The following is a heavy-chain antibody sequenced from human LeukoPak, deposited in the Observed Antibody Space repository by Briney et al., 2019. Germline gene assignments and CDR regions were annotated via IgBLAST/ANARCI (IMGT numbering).Heavy chain of an antibody. V-gene: IGHV3-23*01. CDR1: GFTFSTYA. Sequence: PGGSLRLSCAASGFTFSTYAMTWVRQAPGKGLEWVSGISGSGTSTYNADSMKGRFTISRDNSKNTLYLQMSSLRAEDTAVYYCARDRRTGRLGELSLDPCFDYWGQGTLVTVSS. D-gene: IGHD3-16*02. CDR2: ISGSGTST. CDR3: ARDRRTGRLGELSLDPCFDY. J-gene: IGHJ4*02.